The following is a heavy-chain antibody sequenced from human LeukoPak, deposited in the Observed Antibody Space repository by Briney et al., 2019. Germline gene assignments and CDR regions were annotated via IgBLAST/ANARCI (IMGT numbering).Heavy chain of an antibody. V-gene: IGHV5-10-1*01. CDR2: LDPSDSYT. Sequence: GGSVRISCKGSGYSFTSYWISWVRQMPGKGLEWMGRLDPSDSYTNYSPSFQGHVTISADKSISTAYLQWSSLKASDTAMYYCARRYYDILTGLWYAFDIWGQGTMVTVSS. CDR3: ARRYYDILTGLWYAFDI. CDR1: GYSFTSYW. J-gene: IGHJ3*02. D-gene: IGHD3-9*01.